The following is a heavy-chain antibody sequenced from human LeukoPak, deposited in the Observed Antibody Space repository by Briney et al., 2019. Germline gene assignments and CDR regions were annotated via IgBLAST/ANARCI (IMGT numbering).Heavy chain of an antibody. Sequence: PSQTLSLTCTVSGGSISSGDYYWSWIRQPPGKGLEWIGYIYYSGSTYYNPSLKSRVTISVDTSKNQFSLKLSSVTAADTAVYYCARGPREITIFGVVTFSDNWGQGTLVTVSS. J-gene: IGHJ4*02. D-gene: IGHD3-3*01. CDR1: GGSISSGDYY. V-gene: IGHV4-30-4*01. CDR2: IYYSGST. CDR3: ARGPREITIFGVVTFSDN.